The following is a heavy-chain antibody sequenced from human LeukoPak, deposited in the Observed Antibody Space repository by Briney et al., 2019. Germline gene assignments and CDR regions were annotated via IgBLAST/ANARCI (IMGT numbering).Heavy chain of an antibody. J-gene: IGHJ4*02. Sequence: SETLSLTCAVYGGSFSGYYWSWIRQPPGKGLEWIGYIYYSGSTYYNPSLKSRVTISVDTSKNQFSLKLSSVAAADTAVYYCARVIVVVPAAEYYFDYWGQGTLVTVSS. D-gene: IGHD2-2*01. CDR3: ARVIVVVPAAEYYFDY. CDR1: GGSFSGYY. V-gene: IGHV4-30-4*08. CDR2: IYYSGST.